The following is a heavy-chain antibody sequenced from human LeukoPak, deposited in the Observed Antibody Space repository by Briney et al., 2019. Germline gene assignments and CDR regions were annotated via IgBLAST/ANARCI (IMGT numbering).Heavy chain of an antibody. CDR2: ISAYNGNT. Sequence: GASVKVSCKASGYTFTSYGISWVRQAPGQGLEWMGWISAYNGNTNYAQKLQGRVTMTTDTSTSTAYMKLRSLRSDDTAVYYCARDVTRAAAGNFGYWGQGTLVTVSS. D-gene: IGHD6-13*01. V-gene: IGHV1-18*04. CDR3: ARDVTRAAAGNFGY. J-gene: IGHJ4*02. CDR1: GYTFTSYG.